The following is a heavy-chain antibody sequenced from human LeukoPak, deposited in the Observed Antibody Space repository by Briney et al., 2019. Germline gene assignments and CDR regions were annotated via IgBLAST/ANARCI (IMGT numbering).Heavy chain of an antibody. Sequence: SETLSLTCTVSGGSISSSSYYWGWIRQPPGKGLEWIGSIYYSGSTYYNPSLKSRFTISVDTSKNQFSLKLSSVTAADTAVYYCARRSYGDYVRDYWGQGTLVTVSS. V-gene: IGHV4-39*01. CDR3: ARRSYGDYVRDY. CDR1: GGSISSSSYY. J-gene: IGHJ4*02. CDR2: IYYSGST. D-gene: IGHD4-17*01.